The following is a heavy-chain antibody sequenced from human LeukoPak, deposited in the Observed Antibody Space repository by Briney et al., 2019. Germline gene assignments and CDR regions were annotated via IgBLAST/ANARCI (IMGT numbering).Heavy chain of an antibody. CDR2: IWHDGSNR. CDR1: GFTFSSYG. D-gene: IGHD3-22*01. J-gene: IGHJ4*02. Sequence: GGSPRLSCAASGFTFSSYGMHWVRQAPGKGLEWVAVIWHDGSNRDYADSVKGRFTISRDNSKNTLYLQVNSLRAEDTAIYYCARGSGNYYYVLDYWGQGTLVTVSS. CDR3: ARGSGNYYYVLDY. V-gene: IGHV3-33*01.